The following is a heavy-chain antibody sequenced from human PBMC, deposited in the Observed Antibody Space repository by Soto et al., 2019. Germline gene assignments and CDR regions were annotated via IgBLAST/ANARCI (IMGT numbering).Heavy chain of an antibody. D-gene: IGHD3-10*01. CDR3: ARDQESITDRILQY. V-gene: IGHV1-18*01. Sequence: VASVKVSCKASGDTFASFGFRWVRQAPGQGLEWLGWISDYNGNTHYAQKVRDRVTLTTDTSTNTAYMELRSLTSDDTAVYYCARDQESITDRILQYWGQGTRVTVSS. J-gene: IGHJ4*02. CDR2: ISDYNGNT. CDR1: GDTFASFG.